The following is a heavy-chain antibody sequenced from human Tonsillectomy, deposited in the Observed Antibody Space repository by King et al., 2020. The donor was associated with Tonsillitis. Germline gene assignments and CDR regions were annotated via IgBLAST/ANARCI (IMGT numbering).Heavy chain of an antibody. D-gene: IGHD2-2*01. Sequence: VQLVESGGGVVQPGRSLRLSCTASGFTFSNYGMHWVRQAPGKGLEWVGVIWYDGSKKYYADSVKGRFTISRDNSKNTLYLQMNSLRAEATAVYYCASTVVVSAAADYWGQGTLVTVSS. J-gene: IGHJ4*02. CDR2: IWYDGSKK. CDR3: ASTVVVSAAADY. CDR1: GFTFSNYG. V-gene: IGHV3-33*08.